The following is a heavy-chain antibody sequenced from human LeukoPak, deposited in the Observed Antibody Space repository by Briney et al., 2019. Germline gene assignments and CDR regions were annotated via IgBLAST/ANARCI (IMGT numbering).Heavy chain of an antibody. J-gene: IGHJ2*01. CDR3: ARELVSLGTGYFDL. D-gene: IGHD7-27*01. CDR1: GFTFRTYV. CDR2: ITGSSTWT. V-gene: IGHV3-23*01. Sequence: TGGSLRLSCEASGFTFRTYVMAWVRQAPGKGLEWVSGITGSSTWTYYADSVKGRFTISRDNSNNTLHLQMNSLTAEDTAIYYCARELVSLGTGYFDLWGRGTLVTVSS.